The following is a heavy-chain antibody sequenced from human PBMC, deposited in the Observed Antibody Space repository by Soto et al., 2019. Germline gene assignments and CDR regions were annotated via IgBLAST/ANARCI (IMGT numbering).Heavy chain of an antibody. CDR3: AKGRGTIFGVPRHWYGMDV. V-gene: IGHV3-23*01. D-gene: IGHD3-3*01. CDR2: ISGSGGST. CDR1: GFTFSSYA. J-gene: IGHJ6*02. Sequence: XESLQLSCAASGFTFSSYAMSWVRQAPGKGLEWVSAISGSGGSTYYADSVKGRFTISRDNSKNTLYLQMNSLRAEDTAVYYCAKGRGTIFGVPRHWYGMDVRGQGTTVTVSS.